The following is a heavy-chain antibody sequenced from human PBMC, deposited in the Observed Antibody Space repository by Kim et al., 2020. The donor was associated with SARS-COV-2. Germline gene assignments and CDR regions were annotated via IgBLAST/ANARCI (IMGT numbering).Heavy chain of an antibody. Sequence: SETLSLTCSVSGGSISISTYYWSWIRQPPGKGLEWIGYIYYNGNTNYNPSLKSRVTMSVDTSKNQFSLTLNSVTAADTAVYYCARHPGSDHHGMDAWGRG. CDR1: GGSISISTYY. CDR3: ARHPGSDHHGMDA. V-gene: IGHV4-61*05. D-gene: IGHD3-16*02. CDR2: IYYNGNT. J-gene: IGHJ6*02.